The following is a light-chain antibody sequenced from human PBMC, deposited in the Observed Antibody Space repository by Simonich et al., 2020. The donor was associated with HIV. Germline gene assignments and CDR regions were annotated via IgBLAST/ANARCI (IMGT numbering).Light chain of an antibody. V-gene: IGKV1-13*02. J-gene: IGKJ4*01. Sequence: AIQLTQSPSSLSASVGDRVTITCRTSQDIRSALAWYQQKPGKTPRVLIYDASRFESGVPSRFSGSGSGTDFTLTISGLQPEDFAVYYCQQYNGYPLTFGGGTKVEIK. CDR1: QDIRSA. CDR3: QQYNGYPLT. CDR2: DAS.